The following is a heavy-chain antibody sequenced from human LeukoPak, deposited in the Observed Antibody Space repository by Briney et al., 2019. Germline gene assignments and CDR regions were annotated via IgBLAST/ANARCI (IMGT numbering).Heavy chain of an antibody. Sequence: ASVTVSCKASGYTFTGYYMHWVRQAPGQGLEWMGWINPNSGGTNYAQTFQGRVTMTRDTSISTAYMELSRLRSGDTAVYYCARDRDGVAGFDYWGQGTLVTVSS. J-gene: IGHJ4*02. CDR2: INPNSGGT. D-gene: IGHD6-19*01. V-gene: IGHV1-2*02. CDR1: GYTFTGYY. CDR3: ARDRDGVAGFDY.